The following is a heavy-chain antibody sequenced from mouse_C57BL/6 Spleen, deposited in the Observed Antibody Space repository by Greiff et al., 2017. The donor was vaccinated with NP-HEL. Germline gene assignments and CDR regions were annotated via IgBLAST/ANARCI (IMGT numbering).Heavy chain of an antibody. J-gene: IGHJ3*01. Sequence: DVKLQESGPGMVKPSQSLSLTCTVTGYSITSGYDWHWLRHFPGNKLEWMGYISYSGSTNYNPSLKSRISITHDTSKNHYFLKLNSVTTEDTATYYCAREGYGGFAYWGQGTLVTVSA. V-gene: IGHV3-1*01. D-gene: IGHD1-1*02. CDR2: ISYSGST. CDR3: AREGYGGFAY. CDR1: GYSITSGYD.